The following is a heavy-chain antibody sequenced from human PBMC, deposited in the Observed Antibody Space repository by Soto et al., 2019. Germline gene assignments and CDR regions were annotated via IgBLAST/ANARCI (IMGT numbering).Heavy chain of an antibody. D-gene: IGHD4-17*01. CDR2: VYYRGRS. Sequence: SETLSLTCTVSGGSVTNSSYYWGWIRQSPGKGLEWIGSVYYRGRSYSKSSVKSRVTISVDTSKNRFSLSLNSVTASDTAVYFCVSQRTTEPPQAYFDYWGPGALVTVSS. CDR1: GGSVTNSSYY. V-gene: IGHV4-39*01. J-gene: IGHJ4*02. CDR3: VSQRTTEPPQAYFDY.